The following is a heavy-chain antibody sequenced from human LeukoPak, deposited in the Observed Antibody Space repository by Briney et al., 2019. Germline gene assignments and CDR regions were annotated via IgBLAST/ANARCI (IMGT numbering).Heavy chain of an antibody. Sequence: GGSLRLSCSASGLTFIVSAIIWFRQASGKGLEWVGRIKTKADNYTTAYAASVKGRFTISRDDSTNTAYLQMNSLKTEDTAVYYCTHPAYYYNVDVWGKGTTVTVSS. V-gene: IGHV3-73*01. CDR1: GLTFIVSA. J-gene: IGHJ6*04. D-gene: IGHD6-25*01. CDR2: IKTKADNYTT. CDR3: THPAYYYNVDV.